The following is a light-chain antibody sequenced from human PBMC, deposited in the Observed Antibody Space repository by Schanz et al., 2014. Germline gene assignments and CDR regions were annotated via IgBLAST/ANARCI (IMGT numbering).Light chain of an antibody. CDR2: GAS. V-gene: IGKV3-15*01. J-gene: IGKJ1*01. CDR1: QSVSSSY. CDR3: QQYNNWPT. Sequence: EIVLTQSPGTLSLSPGDRATLSCRASQSVSSSYLAWYEQKPGQAPRLLIYGASIGATGIPARFSGSGSGTEFTLTISSLQSEDVAVYYCQQYNNWPTFGQGTKVEIK.